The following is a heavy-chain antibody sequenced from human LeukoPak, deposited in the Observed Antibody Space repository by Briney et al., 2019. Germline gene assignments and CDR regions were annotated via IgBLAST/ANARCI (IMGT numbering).Heavy chain of an antibody. D-gene: IGHD2-21*02. Sequence: GRSLRLSCVASGFRFSDYAIHWVRQAPGKGLEWVSAISGSGGSTYNADSVKGRFTISRDNSKNTLYLQMNSLRAEDTAVYYCAKAGQGDYYYFYYMDVWGKGTTVTISS. CDR2: ISGSGGST. V-gene: IGHV3-23*01. CDR3: AKAGQGDYYYFYYMDV. CDR1: GFRFSDYA. J-gene: IGHJ6*03.